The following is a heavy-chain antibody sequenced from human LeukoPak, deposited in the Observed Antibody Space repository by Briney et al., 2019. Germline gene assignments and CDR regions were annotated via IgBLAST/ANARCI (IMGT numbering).Heavy chain of an antibody. Sequence: GASVKVSCKASGGTFSSYAISWVRQAPGQGLEWMGGIIPIFGTTNYAQKFQGRVTITTDESTSTAYMELSSLRSEDTAVYYCASEPRSSSLGDDYYYYMDVWGKGTTVTVSS. CDR3: ASEPRSSSLGDDYYYYMDV. V-gene: IGHV1-69*05. J-gene: IGHJ6*03. D-gene: IGHD6-6*01. CDR1: GGTFSSYA. CDR2: IIPIFGTT.